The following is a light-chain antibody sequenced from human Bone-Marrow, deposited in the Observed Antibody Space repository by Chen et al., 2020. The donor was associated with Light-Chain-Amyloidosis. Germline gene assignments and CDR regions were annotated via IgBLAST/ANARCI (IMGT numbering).Light chain of an antibody. V-gene: IGLV6-57*01. CDR2: EDD. Sequence: NFMLTQPHSVSESPGKTVIISCTRSSGSMATNYVQWYQQRPGSSPTTVIYEDDQRPSGVPDRFSGSIDRSSNSASLTISGLKTEEEADYYCQSYQGSSQGVFGGGTKLTVL. J-gene: IGLJ3*02. CDR3: QSYQGSSQGV. CDR1: SGSMATNY.